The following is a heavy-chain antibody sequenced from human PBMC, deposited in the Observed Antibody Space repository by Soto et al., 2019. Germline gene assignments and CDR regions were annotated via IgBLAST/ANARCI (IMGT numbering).Heavy chain of an antibody. Sequence: QVQLVESGGGVVQPGRSLRLSCAASGFTFSSYGMHWVRQAPGKGLEWVAVIWYDGSNKYYADSVKGRFTISRDNSKNTRYLQMNSLRAEDTAVYYCARDRIGQGFDYWGQGTLVTVSS. CDR1: GFTFSSYG. CDR3: ARDRIGQGFDY. J-gene: IGHJ4*02. V-gene: IGHV3-33*01. D-gene: IGHD3-10*01. CDR2: IWYDGSNK.